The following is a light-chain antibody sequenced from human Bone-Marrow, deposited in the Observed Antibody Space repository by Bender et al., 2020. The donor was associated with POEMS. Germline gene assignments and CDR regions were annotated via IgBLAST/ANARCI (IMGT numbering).Light chain of an antibody. CDR3: AVWDDSLNGGV. CDR2: SSH. Sequence: QSVLTQPPSASGTPGQRVTISCSGGSSNIGAHAVNWYQHLPGTDPKLLIYSSHRRPSEVPDRFSGSRSGTSASLAISGLQSEDEAEYYCAVWDDSLNGGVFGGGTKLTVL. J-gene: IGLJ3*02. CDR1: SSNIGAHA. V-gene: IGLV1-44*01.